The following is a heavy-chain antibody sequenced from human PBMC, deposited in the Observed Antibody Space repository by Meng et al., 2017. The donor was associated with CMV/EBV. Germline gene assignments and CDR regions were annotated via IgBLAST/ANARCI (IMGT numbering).Heavy chain of an antibody. V-gene: IGHV1-24*01. J-gene: IGHJ4*02. CDR1: GDTLTELS. CDR2: FDPEDGET. D-gene: IGHD6-19*01. CDR3: ATEIFGGWYSFDY. Sequence: QVQLVQSGAEEKKPGASVKVSCKVAGDTLTELSMHLVRQAPGKELEWMGGFDPEDGETIYAQKFQGRVTMTEDTSTDTAYMELSSLRSEDTAVYYCATEIFGGWYSFDYWGQGTLVTVSS.